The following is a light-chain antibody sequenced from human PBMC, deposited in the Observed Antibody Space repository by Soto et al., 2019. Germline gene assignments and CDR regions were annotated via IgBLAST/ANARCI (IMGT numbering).Light chain of an antibody. J-gene: IGKJ3*01. CDR3: QKYGSSPDVS. CDR1: QTISDNH. V-gene: IGKV3-20*01. CDR2: GAS. Sequence: DIVLPQSPGTLSLSPGERATLSCSASQTISDNHVAWYQQKPGQSPRLLISGASVRDPGVPDRFSGSGSENDLTRTISRLAPDDFGFYYCQKYGSSPDVSFGPGNKV.